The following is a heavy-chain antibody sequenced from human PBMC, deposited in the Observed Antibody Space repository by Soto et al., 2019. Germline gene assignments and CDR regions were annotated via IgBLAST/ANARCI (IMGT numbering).Heavy chain of an antibody. CDR3: SRQRVGYCSGGSCHDLDY. CDR2: IQPGDSDA. V-gene: IGHV5-51*01. D-gene: IGHD2-15*01. Sequence: GESLKISCKGSGYIFTSYWIAWVRQMPGKGLEWMGIIQPGDSDARFSPSFQGQVTISVDKSSNTAYLQWNSLKASDTAMYFCSRQRVGYCSGGSCHDLDYWGQGTLVTVSS. CDR1: GYIFTSYW. J-gene: IGHJ4*02.